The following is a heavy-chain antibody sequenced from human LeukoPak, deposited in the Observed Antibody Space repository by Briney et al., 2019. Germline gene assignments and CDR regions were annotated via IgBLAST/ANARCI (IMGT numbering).Heavy chain of an antibody. Sequence: GGSLRLSCAASGFTFSSYEMNWVRQAPGKGLEWVSYISSSGSTIYYADSVKGRFTISRDNARNSLYLQMNSLRAEDTAVYYCAGGFGEFSVYSFDYWGQGTLVTVSS. CDR1: GFTFSSYE. CDR3: AGGFGEFSVYSFDY. CDR2: ISSSGSTI. J-gene: IGHJ4*02. V-gene: IGHV3-48*03. D-gene: IGHD3-10*01.